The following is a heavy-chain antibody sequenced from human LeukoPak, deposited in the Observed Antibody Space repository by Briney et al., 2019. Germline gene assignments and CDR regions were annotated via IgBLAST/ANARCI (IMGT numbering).Heavy chain of an antibody. D-gene: IGHD3-10*01. J-gene: IGHJ4*02. V-gene: IGHV3-23*01. CDR2: ISGSGGST. CDR1: GFTFSSYA. CDR3: AKEQLWFGELFGTPIDY. Sequence: QPGGSLRLSCAASGFTFSSYAMSWVRQAPGKGLEWVSVISGSGGSTYYADSVKGRFTISRDNSKNTLYLQMNSLRAEDTVVYYCAKEQLWFGELFGTPIDYWGQGTLVTVSS.